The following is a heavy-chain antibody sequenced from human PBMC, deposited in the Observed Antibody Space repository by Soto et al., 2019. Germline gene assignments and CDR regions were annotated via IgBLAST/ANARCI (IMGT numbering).Heavy chain of an antibody. CDR1: GFTFSSYA. CDR3: ARGASSRDY. D-gene: IGHD6-13*01. V-gene: IGHV3-30-3*01. Sequence: QVQLVEAGGGVVQPGRSLRLSCAASGFTFSSYAMHWVRQAPGKGLEWVAVISYDGSNKYYADSVKGRFTISRDNSKNTLYLQMNSLRPEDTAVYYCARGASSRDYWGQGTLVTVSS. J-gene: IGHJ4*02. CDR2: ISYDGSNK.